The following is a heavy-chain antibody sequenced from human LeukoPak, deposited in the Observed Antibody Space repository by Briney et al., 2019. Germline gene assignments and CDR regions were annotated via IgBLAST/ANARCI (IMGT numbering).Heavy chain of an antibody. CDR2: MNPNSGNT. CDR1: GGTFSSYA. Sequence: ASVKVSCKASGGTFSSYAISWVRQATGQGLEWMGWMNPNSGNTGYAQKFQGRVTITRNTSISTAYMELSSLRSEDTAVYYCAREGSSWSDIWGQGTMVTVSS. V-gene: IGHV1-8*03. D-gene: IGHD6-13*01. J-gene: IGHJ3*02. CDR3: AREGSSWSDI.